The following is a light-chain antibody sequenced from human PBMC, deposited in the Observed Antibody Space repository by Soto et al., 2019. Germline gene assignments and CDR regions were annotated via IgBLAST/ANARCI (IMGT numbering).Light chain of an antibody. J-gene: IGLJ2*01. CDR1: SSDVGGYNY. CDR2: DVS. V-gene: IGLV2-14*01. Sequence: QSALTQPDSVSGSPGQSITISCTGTSSDVGGYNYVSWYQQHPGKAPKLMIYDVSNRPSGVSNRFSGSKSGNTASLTISGLQAEDEAAYYCSSYTTSSTRVFGGGTKLTV. CDR3: SSYTTSSTRV.